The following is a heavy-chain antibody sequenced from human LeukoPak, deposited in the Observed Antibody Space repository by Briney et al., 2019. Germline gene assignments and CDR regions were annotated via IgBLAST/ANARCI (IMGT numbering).Heavy chain of an antibody. D-gene: IGHD3-9*01. V-gene: IGHV4-4*02. CDR1: GASISSDKW. J-gene: IGHJ4*02. Sequence: SETLSLTCAVSGASISSDKWWSWVRQPPGKGLEWIGEINHSGNTNYSPALKSRVTMSTDKSKNEFSLRLTSVTAADTAVYYWAGAGVWLPAVWGQGTLVTVSS. CDR2: INHSGNT. CDR3: AGAGVWLPAV.